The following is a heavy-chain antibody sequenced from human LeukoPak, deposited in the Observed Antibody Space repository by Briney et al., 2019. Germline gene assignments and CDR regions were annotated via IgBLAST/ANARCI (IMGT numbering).Heavy chain of an antibody. D-gene: IGHD2-21*01. Sequence: SEILSLTCTVSGGSISSSSYYWSWIRQPPGKGLEWIGYIYYIGSTNYNPSLKSRVTISVDTSKNQFSLKLSSVTAADTAVYYCARDLYSYMDVWGKGTTVTISS. CDR3: ARDLYSYMDV. CDR1: GGSISSSSYY. CDR2: IYYIGST. V-gene: IGHV4-61*01. J-gene: IGHJ6*04.